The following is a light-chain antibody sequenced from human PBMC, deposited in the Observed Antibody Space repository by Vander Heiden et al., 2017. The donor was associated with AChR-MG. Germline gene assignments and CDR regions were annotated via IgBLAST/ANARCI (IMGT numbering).Light chain of an antibody. J-gene: IGKJ1*01. CDR2: GAS. CDR3: QQRRSWPWT. CDR1: QRLSTY. V-gene: IGKV3-11*01. Sequence: IVLTQSPVTLSLSPGARATLTCRASQRLSTYLAWYQQKPGQPPRLLVYGASTRASGVPYRFTGSGSGTDFTLTISSLEPEDVAVYYCQQRRSWPWTFGQGSRVEI.